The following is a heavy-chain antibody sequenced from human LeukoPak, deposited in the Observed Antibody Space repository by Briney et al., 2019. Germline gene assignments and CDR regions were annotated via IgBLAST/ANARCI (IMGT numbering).Heavy chain of an antibody. CDR3: ARDSGDSSSWYYFDY. D-gene: IGHD6-13*01. CDR1: GFTFSSYA. J-gene: IGHJ4*02. CDR2: ISYDGSNK. V-gene: IGHV3-30-3*01. Sequence: GGSLRLSCAASGFTFSSYAMHWVRQAPGKGLEWVAVISYDGSNKYYADSVKGRFTISRDNSKNTLYLQMNSLRAEDTAVYYCARDSGDSSSWYYFDYWGQGTLVTVSS.